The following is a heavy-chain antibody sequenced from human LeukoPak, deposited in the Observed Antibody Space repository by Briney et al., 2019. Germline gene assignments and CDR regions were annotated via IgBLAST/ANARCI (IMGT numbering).Heavy chain of an antibody. Sequence: SETLSLTCTVSGGSITSYYWSWIRQPPGKGLEWIGYIYYSGNTNYNPSLKSRVTISVDTSKNQFSLKLSSATAADTAVYYCARDSRSFDIWGQGTIVTVSS. J-gene: IGHJ3*02. CDR1: GGSITSYY. D-gene: IGHD4-17*01. CDR2: IYYSGNT. V-gene: IGHV4-59*01. CDR3: ARDSRSFDI.